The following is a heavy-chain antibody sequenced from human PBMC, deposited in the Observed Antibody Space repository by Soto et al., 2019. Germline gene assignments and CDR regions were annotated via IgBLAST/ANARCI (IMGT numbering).Heavy chain of an antibody. V-gene: IGHV4-59*05. J-gene: IGHJ4*02. CDR3: ATLDY. CDR1: SGSISSYY. CDR2: IYYSGNT. Sequence: PSETQSLTCTVSSGSISSYYWSWIRQPPGEGLEWIGSIYYSGNTYYNASLKSRVTISVDTSKNQFYLKLSSVTAADTAVYYCATLDYWGQGTLVTVSS.